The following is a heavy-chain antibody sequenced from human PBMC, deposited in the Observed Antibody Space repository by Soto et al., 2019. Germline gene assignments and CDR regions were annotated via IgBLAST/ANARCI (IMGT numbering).Heavy chain of an antibody. V-gene: IGHV1-69*06. CDR3: ASLGVGDWANYYYYYGMDV. CDR2: IIPIFGTA. D-gene: IGHD2-21*02. Sequence: ASVKVSCKASGGTFSSYAISWVRQAPGQGLEWMGGIIPIFGTANYAQKFQGRVTITADNSKNTLFLQMNSLRAEDTAVYYCASLGVGDWANYYYYYGMDVWGQGTTLTVSS. CDR1: GGTFSSYA. J-gene: IGHJ6*02.